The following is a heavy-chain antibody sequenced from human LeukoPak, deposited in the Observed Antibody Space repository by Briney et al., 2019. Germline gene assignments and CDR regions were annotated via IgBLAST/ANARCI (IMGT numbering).Heavy chain of an antibody. D-gene: IGHD7-27*01. CDR2: INWNGDST. V-gene: IGHV3-20*04. CDR3: ARVYGWGPTRNLDY. J-gene: IGHJ4*02. Sequence: GSQRLSCEVSGFSFDDYGMSWVRQPPGKGLEWVSGINWNGDSTDYADSVKGRFTISRDNANNSLFLQMNSLRADDTALYYCARVYGWGPTRNLDYWGQGILVTVSS. CDR1: GFSFDDYG.